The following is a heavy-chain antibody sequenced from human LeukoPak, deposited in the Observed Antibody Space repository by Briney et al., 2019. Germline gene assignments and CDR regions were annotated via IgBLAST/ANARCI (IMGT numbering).Heavy chain of an antibody. CDR1: GYTFTSYG. CDR3: ARGSYYDSSGLYYFDY. CDR2: ISAYNGNT. J-gene: IGHJ4*02. D-gene: IGHD3-22*01. Sequence: ASVKVSCKASGYTFTSYGISWVRQAPGQGLEWMGWISAYNGNTNYAQKLQGRVTMTTDTSTSTAYMELRSLRSDDTAVYYCARGSYYDSSGLYYFDYWGQGTLVTVSS. V-gene: IGHV1-18*01.